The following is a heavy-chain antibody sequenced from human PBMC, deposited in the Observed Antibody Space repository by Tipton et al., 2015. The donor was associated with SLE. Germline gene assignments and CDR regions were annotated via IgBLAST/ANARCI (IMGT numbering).Heavy chain of an antibody. J-gene: IGHJ4*02. CDR1: GGSITTRSYY. CDR2: ISYSGAT. V-gene: IGHV4-39*07. Sequence: TLSLTCIVSGGSITTRSYYWGWIRQPPGKGLEWIASISYSGATYYNPSLKSRVTISVDTSKNQFSLKLSSVTAADTAVYYCARAGILTGYYPYFDYWGQGTLVTVSS. D-gene: IGHD3-9*01. CDR3: ARAGILTGYYPYFDY.